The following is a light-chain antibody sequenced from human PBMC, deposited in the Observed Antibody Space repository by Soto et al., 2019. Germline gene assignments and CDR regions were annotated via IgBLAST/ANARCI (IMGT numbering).Light chain of an antibody. J-gene: IGKJ2*01. V-gene: IGKV3-20*01. Sequence: EIVLTQSPGTLSLSPGERATLSCRASQSVSSSYLAWYQQKPGQAPRLLIYGASSRATGIPDWFSGSGSGTDFTLTISRREPEDFAVYYCQQYGSSPSYTFGQGTKLEIK. CDR1: QSVSSSY. CDR3: QQYGSSPSYT. CDR2: GAS.